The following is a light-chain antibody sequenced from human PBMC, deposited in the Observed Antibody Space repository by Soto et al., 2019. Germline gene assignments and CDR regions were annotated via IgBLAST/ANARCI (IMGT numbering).Light chain of an antibody. CDR3: QSYDSSLSGCYV. CDR2: GNT. V-gene: IGLV1-40*01. J-gene: IGLJ1*01. CDR1: SSNIGAGYD. Sequence: QSVLTQPPSVSGAPGQRVTISCTGSSSNIGAGYDVHWYQQLPGTAPKLLIYGNTNRPSGDPDRFSGSKSGTSASLDITGLQAEDEADYYCQSYDSSLSGCYVFGTGTKVTVL.